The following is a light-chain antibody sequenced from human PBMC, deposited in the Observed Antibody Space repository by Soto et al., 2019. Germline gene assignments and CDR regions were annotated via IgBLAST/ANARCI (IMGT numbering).Light chain of an antibody. Sequence: EIVRTQSPATLSVSPGERVTLSCRASQFISTNLAWYQQRPGQAPRLLIYYASTRATGIPARFSGSGSGTEFSLTISSLQSEDFAVYYCQQYTNWPPVTFGQVTKLEIK. CDR1: QFISTN. CDR3: QQYTNWPPVT. CDR2: YAS. V-gene: IGKV3-15*01. J-gene: IGKJ2*01.